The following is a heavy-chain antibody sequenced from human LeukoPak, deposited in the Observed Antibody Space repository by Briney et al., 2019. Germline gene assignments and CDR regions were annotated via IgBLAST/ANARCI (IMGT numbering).Heavy chain of an antibody. J-gene: IGHJ5*02. CDR2: IKQDGNEK. D-gene: IGHD3-3*01. Sequence: GGSLRLSCAASGFTFSSYWMSWVRQAPGKGLEWVANIKQDGNEKYYVDSVKGRFTISRDNAKNSLYLQMNSLRAEDTAVYYCAILYRSSYYVAWGQGTLVTVSS. V-gene: IGHV3-7*01. CDR1: GFTFSSYW. CDR3: AILYRSSYYVA.